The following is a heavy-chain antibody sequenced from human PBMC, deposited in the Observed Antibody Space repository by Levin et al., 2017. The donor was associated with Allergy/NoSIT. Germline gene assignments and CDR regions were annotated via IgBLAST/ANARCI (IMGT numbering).Heavy chain of an antibody. CDR2: IRGSEGRT. CDR1: GFTFSSYA. D-gene: IGHD2-21*02. CDR3: AKIGDRTWYGDFDY. V-gene: IGHV3-23*01. J-gene: IGHJ4*02. Sequence: RSGGSLRLSCAASGFTFSSYAMSWVRQTPGKGLEWVSAIRGSEGRTYYADSVRGRFTISRDNSKNRLYLQMNSLRGEDTAVYYCAKIGDRTWYGDFDYWGQGTLVTVSS.